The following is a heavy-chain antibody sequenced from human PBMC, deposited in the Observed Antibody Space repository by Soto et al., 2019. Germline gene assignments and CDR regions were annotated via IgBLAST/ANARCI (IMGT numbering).Heavy chain of an antibody. J-gene: IGHJ6*02. CDR3: ARPTMPSGIHTLKYDGLDV. Sequence: PGESLKISCKGSGYSFTNYWIGWVRQMPGEGLEWMGIIYPGDSDTRFRPSFQGQVTISADKSISTAYLQWSSLRASDSAMYYCARPTMPSGIHTLKYDGLDVWGQGTTVTVSS. CDR1: GYSFTNYW. V-gene: IGHV5-51*01. CDR2: IYPGDSDT. D-gene: IGHD1-26*01.